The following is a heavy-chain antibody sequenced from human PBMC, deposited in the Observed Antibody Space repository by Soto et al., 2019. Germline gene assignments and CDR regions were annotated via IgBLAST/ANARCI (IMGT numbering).Heavy chain of an antibody. J-gene: IGHJ4*01. CDR3: PPDSYSNMIVVSFDY. CDR2: IKRKTHGGTT. V-gene: IGHV3-15*07. CDR1: DFTVSNPL. Sequence: GGSLRLSCAASDFTVSNPLINWVRQAQGKVLEWVGRIKRKTHGGTTDFSAPVERRFAISRGDSKTMVYLQINSLKTEDTGIYYCPPDSYSNMIVVSFDYWGHGTLVT. D-gene: IGHD3-22*01.